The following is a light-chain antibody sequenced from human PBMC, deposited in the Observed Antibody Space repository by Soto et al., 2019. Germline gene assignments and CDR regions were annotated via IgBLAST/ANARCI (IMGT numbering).Light chain of an antibody. CDR1: QSISTY. CDR2: SAS. Sequence: DLPMTPSPSSLSASVGDRVTITCRASQSISTYLNWYQQKPGKAPEFLIYSASSLQSGVPSRCSGSCSGTNFPLTTNSLKPEDFATYYSQHNYRPPWTFGQGTKVEIK. V-gene: IGKV1-39*01. J-gene: IGKJ1*01. CDR3: QHNYRPPWT.